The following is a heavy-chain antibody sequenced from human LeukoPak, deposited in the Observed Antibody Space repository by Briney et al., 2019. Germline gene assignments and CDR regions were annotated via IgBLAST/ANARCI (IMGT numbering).Heavy chain of an antibody. J-gene: IGHJ6*02. CDR2: IYYSGST. V-gene: IGHV4-59*01. D-gene: IGHD4-17*01. Sequence: SETLSFTCTVSGGSISSYYWSWIRQPPGKGLEWIGYIYYSGSTNYNPSLKSRVTISVDTSKNQFSLKLSSVTAADTAVYYCARMDYGDYLGPYYYYYGMDVWGQGTTVTVSS. CDR3: ARMDYGDYLGPYYYYYGMDV. CDR1: GGSISSYY.